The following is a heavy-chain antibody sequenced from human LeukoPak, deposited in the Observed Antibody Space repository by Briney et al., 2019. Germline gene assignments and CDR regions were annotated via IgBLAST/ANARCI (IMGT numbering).Heavy chain of an antibody. CDR2: VYYSGST. Sequence: SETLSLTCSVSGGSISSYYWSWIRQPPGKGLEWIGYVYYSGSTNYNPSLKSRVTISVDTSKDQISLKLTSVTAADTAVYYCARRSRGYDTYLGLWFDPWGQGTLVTVSS. V-gene: IGHV4-59*08. J-gene: IGHJ5*02. CDR1: GGSISSYY. CDR3: ARRSRGYDTYLGLWFDP. D-gene: IGHD5-12*01.